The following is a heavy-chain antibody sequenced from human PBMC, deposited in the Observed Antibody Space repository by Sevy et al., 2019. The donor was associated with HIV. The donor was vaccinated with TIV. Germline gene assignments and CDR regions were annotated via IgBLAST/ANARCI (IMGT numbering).Heavy chain of an antibody. V-gene: IGHV3-48*02. CDR1: GFTFSSYS. D-gene: IGHD5-12*01. Sequence: GGSLRLSCAASGFTFSSYSMNWVRQAPGKGLEWVAYISSSSSTIYYADSVKGRFTISRDNAKNSLYLQMNSLRDEDTAVYYCARNTGYSGYDYGMDVWGQGTTVTVSS. J-gene: IGHJ6*02. CDR2: ISSSSSTI. CDR3: ARNTGYSGYDYGMDV.